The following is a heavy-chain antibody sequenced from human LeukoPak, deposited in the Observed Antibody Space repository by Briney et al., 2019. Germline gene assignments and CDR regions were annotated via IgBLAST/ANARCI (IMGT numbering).Heavy chain of an antibody. CDR3: AKGLGYYSDY. V-gene: IGHV3-30*02. CDR2: IRYDGSNK. Sequence: GGSLRLSCAASGFTFSSPGMHWVRQAPGKGLEWVAFIRYDGSNKYYADSVKGRFTISRGNSKNTLFLQMHSLRPEDTALYYCAKGLGYYSDYWGQGTLVTVSS. CDR1: GFTFSSPG. D-gene: IGHD1-26*01. J-gene: IGHJ4*02.